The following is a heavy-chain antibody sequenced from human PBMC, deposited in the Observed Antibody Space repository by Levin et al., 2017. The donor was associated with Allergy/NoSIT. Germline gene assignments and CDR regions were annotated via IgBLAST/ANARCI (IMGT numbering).Heavy chain of an antibody. J-gene: IGHJ4*02. CDR1: GFTFSNAW. CDR2: IKSKTDGGTT. Sequence: GGSLRLSCAASGFTFSNAWMSWVRQAPGKGLEWVGRIKSKTDGGTTDYAAPVKGRFTISRDDSKNTLYLQMNSLKTEDTAVYYCTTDQHCSSTSCYDPLDYWGQGTLVTVSS. D-gene: IGHD2-2*01. CDR3: TTDQHCSSTSCYDPLDY. V-gene: IGHV3-15*01.